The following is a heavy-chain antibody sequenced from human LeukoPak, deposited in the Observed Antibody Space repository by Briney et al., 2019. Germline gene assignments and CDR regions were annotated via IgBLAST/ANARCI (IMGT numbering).Heavy chain of an antibody. CDR3: ARGAIFGVPHRFDP. D-gene: IGHD3-3*02. CDR1: GYTFTGYD. V-gene: IGHV1-8*01. CDR2: MNPNSGNT. J-gene: IGHJ5*02. Sequence: ASVKVSCKASGYTFTGYDINWMRPTTGQGGEWMGWMNPNSGNTGYAQKFQGRVTMTRNTSISTGYMELSSLRSEDTAVYYCARGAIFGVPHRFDPWGERTLVTVSS.